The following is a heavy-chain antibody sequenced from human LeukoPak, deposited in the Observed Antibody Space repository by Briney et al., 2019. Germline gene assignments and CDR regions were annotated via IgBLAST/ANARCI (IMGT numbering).Heavy chain of an antibody. V-gene: IGHV4-34*01. CDR2: INHSGST. J-gene: IGHJ5*02. CDR3: TRNPYHGDYGVGAPFRT. Sequence: KASETLSLTCAVYGGSFSGYYWNWIRQPPGKGLEWIGEINHSGSTNYNPSLKSRVSISVDTSKNSFSLKLSSVTAADTAVYYCTRNPYHGDYGVGAPFRTWGQGSLATVSS. D-gene: IGHD4-17*01. CDR1: GGSFSGYY.